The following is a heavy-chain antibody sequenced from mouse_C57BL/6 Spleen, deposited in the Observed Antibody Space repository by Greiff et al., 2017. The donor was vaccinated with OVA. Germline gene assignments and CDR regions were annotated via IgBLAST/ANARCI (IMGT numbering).Heavy chain of an antibody. Sequence: QVQLQQSGPGLVQPSQSLSITCTVSGFSLTSYGVHWVRQSPGKGLEWLGVIWSGGSTDYNAAFISRLSISKDNSKSQVFFKMNSLQADDTAIYYCARDRIYYDYDGYYFDYWGQGTTLTVSS. CDR2: IWSGGST. CDR3: ARDRIYYDYDGYYFDY. J-gene: IGHJ2*01. D-gene: IGHD2-4*01. V-gene: IGHV2-2*01. CDR1: GFSLTSYG.